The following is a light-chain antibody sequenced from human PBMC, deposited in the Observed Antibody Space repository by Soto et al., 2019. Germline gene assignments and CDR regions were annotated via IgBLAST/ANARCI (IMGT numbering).Light chain of an antibody. Sequence: SSLTQPASVSDSPGQSITISCTGTSSDVGGSNFVSGYQQHPRKHPKLIIYDVANRHSGVSNRFSGSKSGSTASMIISRLQTEDEADYYCVSSTSGTTYVCGTGTKVTVL. CDR3: VSSTSGTTYV. V-gene: IGLV2-14*03. CDR2: DVA. CDR1: SSDVGGSNF. J-gene: IGLJ1*01.